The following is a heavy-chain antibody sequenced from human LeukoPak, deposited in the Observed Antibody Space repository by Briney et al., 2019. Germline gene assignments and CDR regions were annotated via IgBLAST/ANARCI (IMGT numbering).Heavy chain of an antibody. CDR3: ARVGYSSSSTRFDP. Sequence: ASVKVSCKASGGTFSSYAISWVRQAPGQGLEWMGGIIPIFGTANYAQKFQGRVTITTDESTSTAYMELSSLRSEDTAVYYCARVGYSSSSTRFDPWGQGTLVTVSS. J-gene: IGHJ5*02. V-gene: IGHV1-69*05. CDR1: GGTFSSYA. D-gene: IGHD6-6*01. CDR2: IIPIFGTA.